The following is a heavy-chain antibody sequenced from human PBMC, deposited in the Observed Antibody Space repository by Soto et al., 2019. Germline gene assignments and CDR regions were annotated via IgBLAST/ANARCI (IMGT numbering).Heavy chain of an antibody. CDR2: MYAGGDT. J-gene: IGHJ4*01. V-gene: IGHV3-53*01. CDR3: VSRIPSWVFDY. CDR1: GLSVSDNY. D-gene: IGHD2-21*01. Sequence: GGSLRLSCGASGLSVSDNYMGWVRQAPGRGLERVSVMYAGGDTHYADSVEGRFTISRDKSENTLYLQMNSLRDEDTGVYFCVSRIPSWVFDYWGLGTLVTVSS.